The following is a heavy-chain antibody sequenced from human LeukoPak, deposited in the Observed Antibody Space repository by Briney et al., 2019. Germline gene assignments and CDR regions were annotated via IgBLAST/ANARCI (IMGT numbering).Heavy chain of an antibody. CDR3: ASSRDRSYYRAFDI. J-gene: IGHJ3*02. D-gene: IGHD1-26*01. Sequence: ASVKVSCKXSGYTFTSNGISWVRQAPRQGLEWMGWISAYNGNTNYAQKLQGRVTMTTDTSTSTAYMELRSLRSDDTAVYYCASSRDRSYYRAFDIWGQGTMVTVSS. CDR2: ISAYNGNT. CDR1: GYTFTSNG. V-gene: IGHV1-18*01.